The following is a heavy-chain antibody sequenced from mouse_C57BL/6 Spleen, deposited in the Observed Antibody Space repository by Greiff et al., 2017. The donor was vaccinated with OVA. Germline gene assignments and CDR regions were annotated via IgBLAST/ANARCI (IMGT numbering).Heavy chain of an antibody. CDR1: GYTFTSYW. Sequence: QVQLKQPGAELVKPGASVKLSCKASGYTFTSYWMHWVKQRPGQGLEWIGMIHPNSGSTNYNEKFKSKATLTVDKSSSTAYMQLSSLTSEDSAVYYCARSGDGYLGAYWGQGTLVTVSA. CDR3: ARSGDGYLGAY. CDR2: IHPNSGST. V-gene: IGHV1-64*01. D-gene: IGHD2-3*01. J-gene: IGHJ3*01.